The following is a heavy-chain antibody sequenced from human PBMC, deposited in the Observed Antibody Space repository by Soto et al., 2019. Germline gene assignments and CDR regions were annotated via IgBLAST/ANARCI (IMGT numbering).Heavy chain of an antibody. CDR3: ATSSSWSYDAFDI. Sequence: ASVKVSCKVSGYTLTELSMHWVRQAPGKGLEWMGGFDPEDGETFYAQKFQGRVTMTEDTSTDTAYMELSSLRSEDTAVYYCATSSSWSYDAFDIWGQGTMVTVSS. V-gene: IGHV1-24*01. CDR1: GYTLTELS. D-gene: IGHD6-13*01. J-gene: IGHJ3*02. CDR2: FDPEDGET.